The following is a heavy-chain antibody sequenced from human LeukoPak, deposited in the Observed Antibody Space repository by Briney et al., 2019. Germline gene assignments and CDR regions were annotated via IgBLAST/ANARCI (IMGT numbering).Heavy chain of an antibody. CDR3: ARVAYSGYDSRGAFDI. J-gene: IGHJ3*02. CDR2: VFYTGST. V-gene: IGHV4-59*01. Sequence: SETLSLTCAVYGGSFSGYYWSWIRQPPGKGLESIGYVFYTGSTNYNPSLKSRVTISVDTSKNQFSLKLNSVTAADTAIYYCARVAYSGYDSRGAFDIWGQGTMVTVSS. CDR1: GGSFSGYY. D-gene: IGHD5-12*01.